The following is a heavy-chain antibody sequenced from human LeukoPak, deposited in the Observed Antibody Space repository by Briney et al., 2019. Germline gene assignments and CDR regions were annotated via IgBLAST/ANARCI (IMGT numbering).Heavy chain of an antibody. Sequence: NAGGSLRLSCAASGFTFSSYSMNWVRQAPGKGLEWVTSISSSSSYIYYADSVKGRFTISRDNAKNSLYLQMNSLRAEDTAVYYCAKAYTYYYDSSGYYFDYWGQGTLVTVSS. D-gene: IGHD3-22*01. CDR3: AKAYTYYYDSSGYYFDY. J-gene: IGHJ4*02. CDR2: ISSSSSYI. CDR1: GFTFSSYS. V-gene: IGHV3-21*04.